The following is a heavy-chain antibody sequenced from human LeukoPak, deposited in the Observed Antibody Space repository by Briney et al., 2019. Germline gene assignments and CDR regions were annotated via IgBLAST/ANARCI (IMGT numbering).Heavy chain of an antibody. CDR2: INPNSGGT. CDR1: GYTFTGYY. CDR3: AGAEIYYDSSGYYFY. J-gene: IGHJ4*02. Sequence: ASVKVSCKASGYTFTGYYMHWVRQAPGQGLEWMGRINPNSGGTNYAQKFQGRVTMTRDTSISTAYVELSRLRSDDTAVYYCAGAEIYYDSSGYYFYWGQGTLVTVSS. D-gene: IGHD3-22*01. V-gene: IGHV1-2*06.